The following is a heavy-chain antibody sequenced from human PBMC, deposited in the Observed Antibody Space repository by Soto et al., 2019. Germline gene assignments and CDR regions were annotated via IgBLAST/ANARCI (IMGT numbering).Heavy chain of an antibody. CDR1: GGSISSSSYY. J-gene: IGHJ6*02. D-gene: IGHD2-2*01. V-gene: IGHV4-39*01. Sequence: QLQLQESGPGLVKPSETLSLTCTVSGGSISSSSYYWGWIRQPPGKGLEWIGSIYYSGSTYYNPSLKSRVTISVDTSKNQFSLKLSSVTAADTAVYYCARGIYHLQPGANYGMDVWGQGTTVTVSS. CDR3: ARGIYHLQPGANYGMDV. CDR2: IYYSGST.